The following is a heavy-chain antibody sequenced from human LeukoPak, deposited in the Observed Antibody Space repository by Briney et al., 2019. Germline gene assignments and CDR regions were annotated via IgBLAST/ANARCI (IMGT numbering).Heavy chain of an antibody. CDR3: ARGWSYYGSGSYYFDY. V-gene: IGHV4-34*01. J-gene: IGHJ4*02. D-gene: IGHD3-10*01. CDR2: INHSGST. CDR1: GGSFSGYY. Sequence: SETLSLTCAVYGGSFSGYYWSWIRQPPGKGLEWIGEINHSGSTNYNSSLKSRVTISVDTSKNQFSLKLSSVTAADTAVYYCARGWSYYGSGSYYFDYWGQGTLVTVSS.